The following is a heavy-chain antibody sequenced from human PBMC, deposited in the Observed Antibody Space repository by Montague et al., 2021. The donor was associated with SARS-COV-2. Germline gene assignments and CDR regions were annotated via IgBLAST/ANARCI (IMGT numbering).Heavy chain of an antibody. V-gene: IGHV4-39*01. Sequence: SETLSLTCAGYVDYFVVELWGRSDWNPSELETPLQWVCSPSYRKNTTYNPSLKNRVTVSVDTSGSQFYMRLHSVTDTDTAAYYYAGHTRSRVIGNYFDPWGQGTLVTVSS. J-gene: IGHJ4*02. CDR1: VDYFVVELWG. CDR3: AGHTRSRVIGNYFDP. D-gene: IGHD2-21*01. CDR2: PSYRKNT.